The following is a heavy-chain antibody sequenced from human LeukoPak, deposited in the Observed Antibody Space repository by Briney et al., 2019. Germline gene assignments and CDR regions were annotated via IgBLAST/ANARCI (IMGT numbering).Heavy chain of an antibody. V-gene: IGHV1-69*13. CDR1: GGTFSSYA. CDR2: IIPIFGTA. D-gene: IGHD6-25*01. CDR3: AREGDPSGWFDP. J-gene: IGHJ5*02. Sequence: ASVKVSCKASGGTFSSYAISWVRQAPGQGLEWMGGIIPIFGTANYAQKFQGRVTITADESTSTDYMELSSLRSEDTAVYYCAREGDPSGWFDPWGQGTLVTVSS.